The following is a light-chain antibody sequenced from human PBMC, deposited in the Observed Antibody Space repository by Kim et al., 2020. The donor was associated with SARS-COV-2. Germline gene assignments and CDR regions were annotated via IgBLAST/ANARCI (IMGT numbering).Light chain of an antibody. J-gene: IGKJ2*01. Sequence: TSTINCKSSQSVLYSSNNRNYLAWYQQRPRHPPKLLIYWASTRESGVPDRFSGSGSGVDFTLTISSLQAEDVAVYYCQQYYDAPYTFGQGTKLEI. CDR3: QQYYDAPYT. CDR2: WAS. V-gene: IGKV4-1*01. CDR1: QSVLYSSNNRNY.